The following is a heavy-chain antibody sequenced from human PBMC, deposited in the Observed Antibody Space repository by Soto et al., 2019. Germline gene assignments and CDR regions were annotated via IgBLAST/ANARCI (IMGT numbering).Heavy chain of an antibody. V-gene: IGHV3-30*18. Sequence: QVQLVESGGGVVQPGRSLRLSCAASGFTFSSYGMHWVRQAPGKGLEWVAVISYDGSNKYYADSVKGRFTISRDNSKNTLYLQMNRLRAEDTAVYYCAKEYGDYGMDVWGQGTTVTVSS. CDR3: AKEYGDYGMDV. CDR1: GFTFSSYG. CDR2: ISYDGSNK. D-gene: IGHD4-17*01. J-gene: IGHJ6*02.